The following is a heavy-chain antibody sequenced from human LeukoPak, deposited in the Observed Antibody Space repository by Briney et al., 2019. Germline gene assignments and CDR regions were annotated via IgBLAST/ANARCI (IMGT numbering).Heavy chain of an antibody. CDR1: GFTFDDYA. CDR2: ISGDGGST. CDR3: AKDAVLRYFDWLTDYYGMDV. Sequence: GGSLRLSCAASGFTFDDYAMHWVRQALGKGLEWVSLISGDGGSTYYADSVKGRFTISRDNSKNSLYLQMNSLRTEDTALYYCAKDAVLRYFDWLTDYYGMDVWGQGTTVTVSS. J-gene: IGHJ6*02. V-gene: IGHV3-43*02. D-gene: IGHD3-9*01.